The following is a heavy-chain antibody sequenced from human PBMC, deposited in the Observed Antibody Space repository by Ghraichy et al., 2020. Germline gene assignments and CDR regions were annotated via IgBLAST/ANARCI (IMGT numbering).Heavy chain of an antibody. CDR2: INSDGSST. V-gene: IGHV3-74*01. CDR3: AREGAVRDSSGRIQKYFDY. D-gene: IGHD3-22*01. Sequence: GGSLRLSCAASGFTFSSYWMHWVRQAPGKGLVWVSRINSDGSSTSYADSVKGRFTISRDNAKNTLYLQMNSLRAEDTAVYYCAREGAVRDSSGRIQKYFDYWGQGTLVTVSS. CDR1: GFTFSSYW. J-gene: IGHJ4*02.